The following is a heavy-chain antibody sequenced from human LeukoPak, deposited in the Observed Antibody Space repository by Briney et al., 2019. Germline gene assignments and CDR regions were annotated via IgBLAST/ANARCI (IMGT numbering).Heavy chain of an antibody. J-gene: IGHJ6*03. D-gene: IGHD6-13*01. CDR3: ARDEVAASYYYMDV. CDR1: GGSISSYY. V-gene: IGHV4-4*07. Sequence: SETLSLTCTVSGGSISSYYWSWIRQPAGKGLEWIGRIYTSGSTNYNPSLKSRVTMSVVTSKNQFSLKLSSVTAADTAVYYCARDEVAASYYYMDVWGKGTTVTVSS. CDR2: IYTSGST.